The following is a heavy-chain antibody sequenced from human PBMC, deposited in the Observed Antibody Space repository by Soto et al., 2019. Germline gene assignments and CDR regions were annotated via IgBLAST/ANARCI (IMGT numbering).Heavy chain of an antibody. CDR1: GFTFSNYW. D-gene: IGHD6-19*01. CDR2: IKQDGSEK. CDR3: ARDPDRSGWLDY. J-gene: IGHJ4*02. V-gene: IGHV3-7*01. Sequence: EVQLVESGGGLVQPGESLRLSCAASGFTFSNYWMSWVRQAPGKGLEWVANIKQDGSEKNYVASVKGRFTISRDNAKRSLDLQMNSLGAEDTAVYYCARDPDRSGWLDYWGQGTLVTVSS.